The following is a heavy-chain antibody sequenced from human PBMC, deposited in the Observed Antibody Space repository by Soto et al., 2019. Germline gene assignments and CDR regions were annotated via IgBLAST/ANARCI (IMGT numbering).Heavy chain of an antibody. CDR3: ARWGTTGGLDV. D-gene: IGHD3-16*01. CDR2: TSYDGSNN. Sequence: QVQLVESGGGVVQPGTSLRLSCVGSGFTFRSYVIHWVRQAPGKGLEWVALTSYDGSNNFYGDSVKGRFTISRHNSRNTVELPMDSLTFEYTALYYCARWGTTGGLDVWGQGTLVSVSS. J-gene: IGHJ4*02. CDR1: GFTFRSYV. V-gene: IGHV3-33*05.